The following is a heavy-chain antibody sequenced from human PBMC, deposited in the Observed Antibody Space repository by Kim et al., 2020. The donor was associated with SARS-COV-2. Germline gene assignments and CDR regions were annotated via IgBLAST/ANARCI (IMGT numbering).Heavy chain of an antibody. V-gene: IGHV3-21*01. CDR1: GFTFSSYS. J-gene: IGHJ6*02. CDR3: ARPLYGSGSYYNENYYYYYGMDV. Sequence: GGSLRLSCAASGFTFSSYSMNWVRQAPGKGLEWVSSISSSSYIYYADSVKGRFTISRDNAKNSLYLQMNSLRAEDTAVYYCARPLYGSGSYYNENYYYYYGMDVWGQGTTVTVSS. D-gene: IGHD3-10*01. CDR2: ISSSSYI.